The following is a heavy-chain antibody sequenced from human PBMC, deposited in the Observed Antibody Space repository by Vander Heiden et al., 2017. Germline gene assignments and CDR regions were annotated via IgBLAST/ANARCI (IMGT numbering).Heavy chain of an antibody. J-gene: IGHJ4*02. Sequence: EVQLLESGGGLVQPGGSLRLSCAAPGFTFSSYAMSWVRQAPGKGLEWVSTITTSGGSTYYADSVKGRFTISRDSSKNTLYLQMNSLRAEDTAVYYCAKVGGALQNPSDYWGQGTLVTVSS. D-gene: IGHD3-16*01. CDR2: ITTSGGST. V-gene: IGHV3-23*01. CDR3: AKVGGALQNPSDY. CDR1: GFTFSSYA.